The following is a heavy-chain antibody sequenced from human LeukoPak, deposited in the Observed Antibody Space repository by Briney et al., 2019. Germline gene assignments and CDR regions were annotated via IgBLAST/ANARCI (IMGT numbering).Heavy chain of an antibody. V-gene: IGHV3-53*04. J-gene: IGHJ6*02. CDR1: GFTVSSNY. CDR2: IYSGGST. D-gene: IGHD3-3*01. Sequence: GGSLRLSCAASGFTVSSNYMSWVRQAPGKGLKWVSVIYSGGSTYYADSVKGRFTISRHNSKNTLYLQMNSLRAEDTAVYYCATVRVVNYYYGMDVWGQGTTVTVSS. CDR3: ATVRVVNYYYGMDV.